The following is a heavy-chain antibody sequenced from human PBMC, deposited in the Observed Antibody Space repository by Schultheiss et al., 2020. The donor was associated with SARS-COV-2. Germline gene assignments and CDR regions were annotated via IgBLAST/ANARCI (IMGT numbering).Heavy chain of an antibody. CDR2: INHSGST. Sequence: SETLSLTCAVSGGSISSSNWWSWVRQPPGKGLEWIGEINHSGSTNYNPSLKSRVTISVDTSKNQFSLKLSSVTAADTAVYYCARGGYDYIWGSYRHGDFDYWGQGTLVTVSS. CDR3: ARGGYDYIWGSYRHGDFDY. J-gene: IGHJ4*02. CDR1: GGSISSSNW. D-gene: IGHD3-16*02. V-gene: IGHV4-4*02.